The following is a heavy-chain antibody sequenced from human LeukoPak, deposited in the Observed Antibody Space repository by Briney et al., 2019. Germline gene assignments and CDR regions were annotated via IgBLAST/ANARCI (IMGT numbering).Heavy chain of an antibody. CDR3: AKHYDILTGWFDP. J-gene: IGHJ5*02. CDR1: GFTFSSYW. Sequence: GGSLRLSCAASGFTFSSYWMSWVRQAPGKGLEWVANIKQDGSEKYYVDSVKGRFTISRDNAKNSLYLQMNSLRAEDTAVYYCAKHYDILTGWFDPWGQGTLVTVSS. D-gene: IGHD3-9*01. CDR2: IKQDGSEK. V-gene: IGHV3-7*01.